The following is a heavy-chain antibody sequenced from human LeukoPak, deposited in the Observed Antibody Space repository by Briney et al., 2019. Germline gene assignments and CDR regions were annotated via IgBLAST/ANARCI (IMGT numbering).Heavy chain of an antibody. Sequence: PGASVKVSCKASGYTFTSYDFNWVRQATGQGLEWMGWMNPNSGNTGYAQKFQGRVTMTRNTSISTAYMELSSLRSEDTAVYYCARGLMIVVPMDVWGKGTTVTVSS. CDR1: GYTFTSYD. CDR3: ARGLMIVVPMDV. D-gene: IGHD3-22*01. J-gene: IGHJ6*04. V-gene: IGHV1-8*01. CDR2: MNPNSGNT.